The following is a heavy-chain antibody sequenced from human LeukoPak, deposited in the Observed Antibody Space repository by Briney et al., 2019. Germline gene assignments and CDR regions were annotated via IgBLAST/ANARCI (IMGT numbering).Heavy chain of an antibody. CDR1: GFTVSNYY. Sequence: GGSLRLSCAVSGFTVSNYYMSWVRQAPGKGLEWVANIKEDGSEKYYVDSVKGRFTISRDNAKNSLYLQMNSLRAEDTAVYYCARDSFHFWSGYSTAYYFDYWGQGTLVTVSS. CDR3: ARDSFHFWSGYSTAYYFDY. D-gene: IGHD3-3*02. CDR2: IKEDGSEK. V-gene: IGHV3-7*03. J-gene: IGHJ4*02.